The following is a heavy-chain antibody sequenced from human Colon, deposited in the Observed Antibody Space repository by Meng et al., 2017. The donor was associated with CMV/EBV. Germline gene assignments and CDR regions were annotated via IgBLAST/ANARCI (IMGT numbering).Heavy chain of an antibody. D-gene: IGHD4-17*01. CDR2: IYYSGYT. Sequence: QPQLHESGLGLVKPSETLSLTCTVSGGSISSSTYYWGWIRQTPGKGLEWIGNIYYSGYTYYNPSLKSRLTISVDTSKNQFSLKLTSVTAADTAVYYCATDYGDYYFDRWGQGTLVTVSS. CDR3: ATDYGDYYFDR. CDR1: GGSISSSTYY. V-gene: IGHV4-39*07. J-gene: IGHJ4*02.